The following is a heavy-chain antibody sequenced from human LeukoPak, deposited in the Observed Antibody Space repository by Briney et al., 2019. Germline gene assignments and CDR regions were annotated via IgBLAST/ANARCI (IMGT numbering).Heavy chain of an antibody. CDR1: GFTFRSHA. CDR2: IYENGGTT. CDR3: ARGSEWELLSCDY. V-gene: IGHV3-23*01. J-gene: IGHJ4*02. Sequence: PGGSLRLSCVGSGFTFRSHAMSWVRQAPEKGLEFVSGIYENGGTTYYADSVKGRFSISRDNSKNTLYLQMDSLRAEDTAVYYCARGSEWELLSCDYWGQGTLVTVSS. D-gene: IGHD1-26*01.